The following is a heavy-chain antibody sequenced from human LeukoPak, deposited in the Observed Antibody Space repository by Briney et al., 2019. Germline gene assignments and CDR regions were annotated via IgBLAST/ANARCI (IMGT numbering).Heavy chain of an antibody. CDR3: ASASAGLVEY. V-gene: IGHV3-72*01. CDR1: GFSFSDHE. J-gene: IGHJ4*02. Sequence: GGSLRLSCAASGFSFSDHEMDWVRQAPGKGLEWLGRIRNKAYSYTTEYAASVKGRFTISRDDSKNSLYLQMNSLKTEDTAVYYCASASAGLVEYWGQGTLVTVSS. CDR2: IRNKAYSYTT.